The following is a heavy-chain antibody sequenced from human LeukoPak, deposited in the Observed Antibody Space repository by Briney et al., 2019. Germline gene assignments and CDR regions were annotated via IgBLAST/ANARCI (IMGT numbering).Heavy chain of an antibody. CDR2: IKQDGSEK. Sequence: QPGGSLRLSCAASGFTFTTYRMTWVRQTPGKGLEWVANIKQDGSEKYYVDSVRGRFTISRDNAENSLFLQMNSLRVEDTAVYYCARSRHSSGLSLPDYWGQGTLVTVSS. CDR3: ARSRHSSGLSLPDY. CDR1: GFTFTTYR. J-gene: IGHJ4*02. V-gene: IGHV3-7*03. D-gene: IGHD6-19*01.